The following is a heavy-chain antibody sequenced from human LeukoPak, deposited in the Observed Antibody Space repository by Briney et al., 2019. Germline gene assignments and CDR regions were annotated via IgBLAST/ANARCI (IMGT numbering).Heavy chain of an antibody. V-gene: IGHV3-7*03. J-gene: IGHJ4*02. CDR3: ARNVGWFRFDY. Sequence: GGSLRLSCAASGITFSTYAMNWVRQAPGKGLEWVANIKEDGSEKYYEDSVKGRFTISRDNAKNSLYLQMNSLRAEDTAVYYCARNVGWFRFDYWGQGTLVTVSS. CDR1: GITFSTYA. CDR2: IKEDGSEK. D-gene: IGHD2-15*01.